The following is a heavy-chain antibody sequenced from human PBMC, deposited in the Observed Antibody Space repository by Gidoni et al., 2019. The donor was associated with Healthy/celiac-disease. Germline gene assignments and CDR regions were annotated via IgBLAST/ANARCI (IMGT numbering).Heavy chain of an antibody. CDR2: IFSNDEQ. Sequence: QVTLKESGPVLVKPTETLTLTCTVSGFSLSNARMGASWIRQPPGKALEWLAHIFSNDEQSYSTSLKSRLTISKDTSKSQVVLTMTNVDPVDTATYYCARIPPGIAAAGTAYFDYWGQGTLVTVSS. CDR3: ARIPPGIAAAGTAYFDY. V-gene: IGHV2-26*01. CDR1: GFSLSNARMG. J-gene: IGHJ4*02. D-gene: IGHD6-13*01.